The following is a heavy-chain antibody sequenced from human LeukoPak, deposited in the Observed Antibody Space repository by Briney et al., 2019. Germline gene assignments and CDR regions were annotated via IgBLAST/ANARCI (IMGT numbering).Heavy chain of an antibody. CDR3: AKGVVVVAAKYYFDY. J-gene: IGHJ4*02. V-gene: IGHV3-23*01. CDR2: ISGSSGRT. CDR1: GFTFSSYA. Sequence: GGSLRLSCVASGFTFSSYAMTWVRQAPGKGLEWVSGISGSSGRTYYADSVKGRFTISRDNSKNTLYLQMNSLRAEDTAVYYCAKGVVVVAAKYYFDYWGQGTLVTVSS. D-gene: IGHD2-15*01.